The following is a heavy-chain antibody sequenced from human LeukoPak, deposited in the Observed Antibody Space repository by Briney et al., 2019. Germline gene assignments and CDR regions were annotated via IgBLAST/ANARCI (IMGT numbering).Heavy chain of an antibody. Sequence: PSETLSLTCTVSGGSISSGGYYWSWIRQHPGKGLELIGYIFYSGSTYYNPSLKSRVTISLDTSTNQFSLKLSSVTAADTAVYYCARGGYDHPFDYWGQGTLVTVSS. CDR3: ARGGYDHPFDY. D-gene: IGHD5-12*01. CDR2: IFYSGST. CDR1: GGSISSGGYY. J-gene: IGHJ4*02. V-gene: IGHV4-31*03.